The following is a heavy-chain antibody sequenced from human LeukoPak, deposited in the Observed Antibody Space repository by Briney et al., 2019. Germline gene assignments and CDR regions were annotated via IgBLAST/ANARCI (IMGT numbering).Heavy chain of an antibody. J-gene: IGHJ4*02. CDR1: GFTFNSNW. CDR2: IYYSGST. V-gene: IGHV4-59*01. D-gene: IGHD3-22*01. CDR3: ARVARYYDSSGPYFDY. Sequence: PGGSLRLSCATSGFTFNSNWMHWIRQPPGKGLEWIGYIYYSGSTNYNPSLKSRVTISVDTSKNQFSLKLSSVTAADTAVYYCARVARYYDSSGPYFDYWGQGTLVTVSS.